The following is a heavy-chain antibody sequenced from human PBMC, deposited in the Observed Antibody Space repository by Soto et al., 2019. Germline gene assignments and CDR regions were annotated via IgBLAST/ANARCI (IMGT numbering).Heavy chain of an antibody. J-gene: IGHJ5*02. D-gene: IGHD6-13*01. CDR2: ISSNSAYI. Sequence: AGGSLRLSCAASGFTFRSFTMNWVRQSPGKGLEWVSTISSNSAYIYYTDALRGRFTISRDNAKNSLHLQMNSLRAEDTAVYYCTRDASRDSSARGWFDPWGPGTLVTVSS. CDR1: GFTFRSFT. CDR3: TRDASRDSSARGWFDP. V-gene: IGHV3-21*01.